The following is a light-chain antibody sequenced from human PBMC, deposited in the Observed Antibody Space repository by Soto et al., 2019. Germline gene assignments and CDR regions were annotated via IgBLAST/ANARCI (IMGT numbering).Light chain of an antibody. V-gene: IGKV3-20*01. Sequence: EIARTQSPATLSVSPGERATLSCRASQSVSNNYLAWYQQKPGQAPRLLIYGASNRATGIPDRFSGSGSGTDFTLTISRMEPEDFAVYYCQQYGSSGTFGQGTKVDIK. CDR1: QSVSNNY. CDR3: QQYGSSGT. CDR2: GAS. J-gene: IGKJ1*01.